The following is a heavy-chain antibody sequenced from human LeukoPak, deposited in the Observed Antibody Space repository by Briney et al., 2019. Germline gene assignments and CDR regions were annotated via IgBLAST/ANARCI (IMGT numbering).Heavy chain of an antibody. CDR1: GFTFDDYG. V-gene: IGHV3-20*01. CDR3: ARRPYSSSSHYFDY. CDR2: INWKGGST. Sequence: PGGSLRLSCAASGFTFDDYGMSWVRQAPGKGLEWVSGINWKGGSTTYADSVRGQFTISRDNAKNSLYLEMNSLRAEDTALYHCARRPYSSSSHYFDYWGQGTLVTVSS. D-gene: IGHD6-6*01. J-gene: IGHJ4*02.